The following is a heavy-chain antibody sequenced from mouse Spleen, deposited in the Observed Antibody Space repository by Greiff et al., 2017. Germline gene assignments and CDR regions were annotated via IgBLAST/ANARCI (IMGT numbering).Heavy chain of an antibody. Sequence: DVMLVESGGGLVKPGGSLKLSCAASGFTFSSYTMSWVRQTPAKRLEWVATISSGGGNTYYPDSVKGRFTISRDNARNTLYLQMSSLRSEDTAMYYCARRAILGYFDYWGQGTTLTVSS. D-gene: IGHD2-14*01. CDR1: GFTFSSYT. CDR3: ARRAILGYFDY. V-gene: IGHV5-9*01. CDR2: ISSGGGNT. J-gene: IGHJ2*01.